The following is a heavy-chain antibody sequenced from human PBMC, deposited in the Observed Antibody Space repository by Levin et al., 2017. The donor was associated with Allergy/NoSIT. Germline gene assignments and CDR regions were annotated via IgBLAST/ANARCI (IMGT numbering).Heavy chain of an antibody. J-gene: IGHJ4*02. Sequence: GGSLILSCAASGFTFSSYVMSWVRQAPGKGLEWVSAMSGSGGSTFYADSVKGRFTISRDNSKNTVYLQMHSLRAEDTAVYYCASYRAVPDIHIAYWGQGTLVTVSS. CDR1: GFTFSSYV. V-gene: IGHV3-23*01. CDR3: ASYRAVPDIHIAY. CDR2: MSGSGGST. D-gene: IGHD3-9*01.